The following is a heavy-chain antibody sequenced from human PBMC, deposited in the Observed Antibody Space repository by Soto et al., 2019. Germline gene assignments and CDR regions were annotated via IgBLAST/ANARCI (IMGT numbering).Heavy chain of an antibody. CDR3: ARDRRIAARRWELNYYGMDV. V-gene: IGHV4-59*01. CDR2: IYYSGST. D-gene: IGHD6-6*01. Sequence: PSETLSLTCTVSGGSISSYYWSWIRQPPGKGLEWIGYIYYSGSTNYNPSLKSRVTISVDTSKNQFSLKLSSVTAADTAVYYCARDRRIAARRWELNYYGMDVWGQGTTVTVSS. CDR1: GGSISSYY. J-gene: IGHJ6*02.